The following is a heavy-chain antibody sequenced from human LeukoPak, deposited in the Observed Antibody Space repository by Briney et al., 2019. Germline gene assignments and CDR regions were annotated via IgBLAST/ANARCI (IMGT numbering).Heavy chain of an antibody. CDR3: ARGPGSAAATLTRGYYMDV. CDR2: IQHDGSGK. D-gene: IGHD6-13*01. V-gene: IGHV3-7*01. CDR1: GFTFSSYW. J-gene: IGHJ6*03. Sequence: GGSLRLSCAASGFTFSSYWMSWVRQAPGKGLEWVANIQHDGSGKYYVDSVKGRFTISRDNTKNSRYLQMHSLRAEETAVYDCARGPGSAAATLTRGYYMDVWGKGTTVTVSS.